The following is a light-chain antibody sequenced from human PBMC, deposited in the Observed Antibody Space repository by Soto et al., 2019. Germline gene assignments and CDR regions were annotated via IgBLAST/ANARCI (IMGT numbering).Light chain of an antibody. J-gene: IGKJ1*01. CDR1: QSVSSIY. CDR3: EQYGSSPRT. CDR2: GVS. Sequence: EIVLTQSPGTLSLSPGERATLSCRASQSVSSIYFAWYQQKRGQAPRVXIYGVSSRATGIPDRFSGSGSGTEFTLTISRLEPEDSEVYYCEQYGSSPRTFGQGTKVDIK. V-gene: IGKV3-20*01.